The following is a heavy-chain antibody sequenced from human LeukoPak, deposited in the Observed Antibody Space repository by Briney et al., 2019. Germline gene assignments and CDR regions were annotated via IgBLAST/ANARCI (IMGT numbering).Heavy chain of an antibody. CDR3: ARQGPMVRGVITLYYFDY. J-gene: IGHJ4*02. Sequence: HGESLKISCKGSGYSFTSYWIGWVRQMPGKGLEWMGIIYPGDSDTRYSPSFQGQVTISADKSISTAYLQWSSLKATDTAMYYCARQGPMVRGVITLYYFDYWGQGTLVTASS. CDR2: IYPGDSDT. CDR1: GYSFTSYW. V-gene: IGHV5-51*01. D-gene: IGHD3-10*01.